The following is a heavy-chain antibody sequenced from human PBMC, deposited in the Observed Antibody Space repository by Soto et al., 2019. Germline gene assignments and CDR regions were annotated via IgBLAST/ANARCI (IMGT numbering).Heavy chain of an antibody. CDR2: IYYSGST. V-gene: IGHV4-39*01. CDR1: GGSISSSSYY. Sequence: QLQLQESGPGLVKPSETLSLTCTVSGGSISSSSYYWGWIRQPPGKGLEWIGSIYYSGSTYYNPSLKSRVTISVDTSKNQFSLKLSSVTAADTAVYYCARQPSGSYLDYWGQGTLVTVSS. CDR3: ARQPSGSYLDY. J-gene: IGHJ4*02. D-gene: IGHD1-26*01.